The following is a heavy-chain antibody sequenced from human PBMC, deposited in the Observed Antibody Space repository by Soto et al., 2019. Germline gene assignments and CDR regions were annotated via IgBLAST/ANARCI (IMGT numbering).Heavy chain of an antibody. CDR2: MNPNSGNT. Sequence: VKVSCKASGYTFTSYDINWVRQATGQGLEWMGWMNPNSGNTGYAQKFQGRVTMTRNTSISTAYMELSSLRSEDTAVYYCASGYDILTGFPPRSYYYYGMDVWGQGTTVTVS. CDR3: ASGYDILTGFPPRSYYYYGMDV. V-gene: IGHV1-8*01. J-gene: IGHJ6*02. D-gene: IGHD3-9*01. CDR1: GYTFTSYD.